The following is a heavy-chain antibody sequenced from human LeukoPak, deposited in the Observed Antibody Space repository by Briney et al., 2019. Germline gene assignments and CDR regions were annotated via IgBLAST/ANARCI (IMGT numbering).Heavy chain of an antibody. Sequence: ASVKVSCKASGYTFTSYYMHWVRQAPGQGLEWMGIINPSGGSTSYAQKFQGRVTMTRDTSTSTVYMELSSLRSEDTAVYYCARDPSRRDGYNCFDYWGQGTLVTVPS. CDR2: INPSGGST. CDR3: ARDPSRRDGYNCFDY. D-gene: IGHD5-24*01. J-gene: IGHJ4*02. V-gene: IGHV1-46*01. CDR1: GYTFTSYY.